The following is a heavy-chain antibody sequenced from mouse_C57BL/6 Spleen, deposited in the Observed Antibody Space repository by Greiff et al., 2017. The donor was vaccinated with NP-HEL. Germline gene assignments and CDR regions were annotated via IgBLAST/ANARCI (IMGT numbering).Heavy chain of an antibody. V-gene: IGHV5-17*01. J-gene: IGHJ1*03. CDR2: ISSGSSTI. CDR1: GFTFSDYG. D-gene: IGHD4-1*01. Sequence: EVKLVESGGGLVKPGGSLKLSCAASGFTFSDYGMHWVRQAPEKGLEWVAYISSGSSTIYYADTVKGRFTISRDNAKNTLFLQMTSLRSEDTAMYYCARRLGGGYFDVWGTGTTVTVSS. CDR3: ARRLGGGYFDV.